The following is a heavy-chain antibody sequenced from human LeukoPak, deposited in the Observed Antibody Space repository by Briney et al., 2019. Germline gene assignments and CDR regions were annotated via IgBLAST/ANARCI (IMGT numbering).Heavy chain of an antibody. CDR3: ARVPPYANFDY. J-gene: IGHJ4*02. CDR2: IYHSGST. Sequence: PSETLSLTCSVSGYSISSGYYWGWIRQPPGKGLEWIGSIYHSGSTYYNPSLKSRVTISVDTSKNQFSLKLTSVTAADTAVYYCARVPPYANFDYWGQGTLVTVSS. CDR1: GYSISSGYY. D-gene: IGHD3-16*01. V-gene: IGHV4-38-2*02.